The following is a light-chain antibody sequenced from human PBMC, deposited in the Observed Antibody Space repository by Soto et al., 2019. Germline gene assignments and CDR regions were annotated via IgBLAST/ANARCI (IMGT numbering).Light chain of an antibody. V-gene: IGLV2-23*01. CDR3: CSYAGSSTYV. Sequence: QSVLSHPASVSRSPGHSITISCTGTSSDVGSYNLVSWYQQHPGKAPKLMIYEGSKRPSGASNLFSGSKSGKTASLTISGLQAEDEADYYCCSYAGSSTYVFGTGTKVTVL. CDR2: EGS. J-gene: IGLJ1*01. CDR1: SSDVGSYNL.